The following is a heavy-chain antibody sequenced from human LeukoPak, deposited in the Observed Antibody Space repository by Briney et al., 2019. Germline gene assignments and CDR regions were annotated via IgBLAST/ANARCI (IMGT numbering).Heavy chain of an antibody. Sequence: PGGSLRLSCAASGFTFSSYSMNWVRQAPGKGLEWVSSISSSSSYIYYADSVKGRFTISRDNSKNTLYLQMNSLRAEDTAVYYCAKGAGTYYYDSSGYYYVYWGQGTLVTVSS. D-gene: IGHD3-22*01. V-gene: IGHV3-21*01. J-gene: IGHJ4*02. CDR3: AKGAGTYYYDSSGYYYVY. CDR1: GFTFSSYS. CDR2: ISSSSSYI.